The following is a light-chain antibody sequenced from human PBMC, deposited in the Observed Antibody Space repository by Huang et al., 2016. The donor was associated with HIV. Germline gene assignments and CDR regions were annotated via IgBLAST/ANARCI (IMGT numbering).Light chain of an antibody. CDR3: QQYDIHPLT. J-gene: IGKJ3*01. CDR1: QDINNF. Sequence: AIRMTQSPSSLSASTGDRVTITCRANQDINNFLAWYQQRPGRVPKLLIYAASTLQSGVPSRFSGNGSGTDFTLTIGCLHSEDVATYYCQQYDIHPLTFGPGTRVDIK. CDR2: AAS. V-gene: IGKV1-8*01.